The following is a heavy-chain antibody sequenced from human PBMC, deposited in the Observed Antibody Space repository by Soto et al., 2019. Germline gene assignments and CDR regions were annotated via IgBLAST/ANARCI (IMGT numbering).Heavy chain of an antibody. D-gene: IGHD2-15*01. CDR1: GFTLSDYY. CDR3: AREPGCSNRSGYFDK. J-gene: IGHJ4*02. V-gene: IGHV3-11*01. Sequence: VGSLTLSCAAPGFTLSDYYMSWISQAPWKGLERVSYISSSDSIIYYADSVKGRFTISMDNAKNSLYLQTNILRAEDTAVYYCAREPGCSNRSGYFDKWGQGILDAVFS. CDR2: ISSSDSII.